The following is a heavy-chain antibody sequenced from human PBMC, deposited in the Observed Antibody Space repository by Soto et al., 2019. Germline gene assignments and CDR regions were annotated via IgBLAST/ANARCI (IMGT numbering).Heavy chain of an antibody. D-gene: IGHD2-15*01. CDR1: GLTFSSHW. J-gene: IGHJ3*02. CDR2: IKEDGSVQ. CDR3: ARDPSHCSFDM. V-gene: IGHV3-7*03. Sequence: GGALRLSCAASGLTFSSHWMSWDRQAPGKGLEWVADIKEDGSVQAYVDSVKGRFTISRDNAKNLVYLQMNSLRAEDTAIYYCARDPSHCSFDMWGEGTIVPV.